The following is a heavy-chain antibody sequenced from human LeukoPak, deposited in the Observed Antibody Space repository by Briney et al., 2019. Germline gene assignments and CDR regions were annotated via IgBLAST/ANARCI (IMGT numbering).Heavy chain of an antibody. J-gene: IGHJ4*02. CDR3: ARDDSSGYYYFDN. CDR1: GFTFSRYW. CDR2: INQDGSEK. V-gene: IGHV3-7*01. Sequence: GGSLRLSCAASGFTFSRYWMSWVRQTPGKGLERVANINQDGSEKYSVDSVKGRFTFSRDNAKNSLFLQMNSLRADDTAVYYCARDDSSGYYYFDNWGQGTLVTVSS. D-gene: IGHD3-22*01.